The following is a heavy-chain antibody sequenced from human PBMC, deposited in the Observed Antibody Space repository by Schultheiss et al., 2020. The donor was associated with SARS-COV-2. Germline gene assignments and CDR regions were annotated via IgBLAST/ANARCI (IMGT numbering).Heavy chain of an antibody. CDR2: ISGSGGST. Sequence: GESLKISCAAFGFTFSSYAMSWVRQAPGKGLEWVSAISGSGGSTYYADSVKGRFTISRDNSKNTLYLQMNSLRAEDTAVYYCAKSLALYGDRPFDYWGQGTLATVSS. V-gene: IGHV3-23*01. CDR3: AKSLALYGDRPFDY. J-gene: IGHJ4*02. D-gene: IGHD4-17*01. CDR1: GFTFSSYA.